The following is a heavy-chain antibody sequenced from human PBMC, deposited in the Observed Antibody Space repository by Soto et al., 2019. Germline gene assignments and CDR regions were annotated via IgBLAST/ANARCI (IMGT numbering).Heavy chain of an antibody. CDR2: ISGSGGST. D-gene: IGHD3-22*01. V-gene: IGHV3-23*01. J-gene: IGHJ4*02. Sequence: EVQLLESGGGLVQPGGSLRLSCAASGFTFSSYAMSWVRQAPGKGLEWVSAISGSGGSTYYADSVKGRLTISRDNSKNTLYLQMNSLRAEDTAVYYCAKEYYYDSSGYWPNYYFDYWGQGTLVTVSS. CDR3: AKEYYYDSSGYWPNYYFDY. CDR1: GFTFSSYA.